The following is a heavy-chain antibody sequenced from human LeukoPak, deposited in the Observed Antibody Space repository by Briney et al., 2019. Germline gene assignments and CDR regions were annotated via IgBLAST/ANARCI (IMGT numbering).Heavy chain of an antibody. CDR3: ARVRCSSNSCFPDY. D-gene: IGHD2-2*01. CDR1: GFTFSSYG. V-gene: IGHV3-30*02. Sequence: PGGSLRLSCAASGFTFSSYGMHWVRQAPGKGLEWVAFIRYDGSNKYYADSVKGRFTISRDNAKNSLFLQMNSLRAEDTAVYYCARVRCSSNSCFPDYWGQGTLVTVSS. J-gene: IGHJ4*02. CDR2: IRYDGSNK.